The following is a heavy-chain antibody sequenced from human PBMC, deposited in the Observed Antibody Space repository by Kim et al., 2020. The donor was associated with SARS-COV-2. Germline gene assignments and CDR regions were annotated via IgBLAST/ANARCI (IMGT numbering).Heavy chain of an antibody. CDR1: GGTFSSYA. CDR2: IIPIFGTA. CDR3: ARADPLGYCSSTSCHRDAFDI. Sequence: SVKVSCKASGGTFSSYAISWVRQAPGQGLEWMGGIIPIFGTANYAQKFQGRVTITADESTSTAYMELSSLRSEDTAVYYCARADPLGYCSSTSCHRDAFDIWGQGTMVTVSS. J-gene: IGHJ3*02. D-gene: IGHD2-2*01. V-gene: IGHV1-69*13.